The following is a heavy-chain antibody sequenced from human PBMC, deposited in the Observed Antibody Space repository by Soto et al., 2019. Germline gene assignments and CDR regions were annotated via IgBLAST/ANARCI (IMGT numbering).Heavy chain of an antibody. CDR1: GGSISSYY. CDR3: ARHYCSGGGCYYFGY. V-gene: IGHV4-59*08. D-gene: IGHD2-15*01. CDR2: ILYSGST. J-gene: IGHJ4*02. Sequence: QVQLQESGPGLVKSSETLSLTCTVSGGSISSYYWSWIRQPPGKGLESIGYILYSGSTNYNPSLKSRVTISVDTSRNQFSLKLSSVTAADTAVYYCARHYCSGGGCYYFGYWGQGTLVTVSS.